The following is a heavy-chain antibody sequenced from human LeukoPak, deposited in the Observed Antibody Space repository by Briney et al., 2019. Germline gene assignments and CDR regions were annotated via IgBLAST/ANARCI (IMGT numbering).Heavy chain of an antibody. CDR1: GFTFSSYA. J-gene: IGHJ5*02. D-gene: IGHD4-17*01. Sequence: GGSLRLSCAASGFTFSSYAMSWVRQAPGKGLEWVSAISGSGGSTYYADSVKGRFTISRDNSKNTLYLQMNSLRAEDTAVYYSVLTTVTTHGFDPWGQGTLVTVSS. CDR2: ISGSGGST. CDR3: VLTTVTTHGFDP. V-gene: IGHV3-23*01.